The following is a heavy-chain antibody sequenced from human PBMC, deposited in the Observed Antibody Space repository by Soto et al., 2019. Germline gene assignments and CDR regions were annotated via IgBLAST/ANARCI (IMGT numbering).Heavy chain of an antibody. Sequence: VTGHSTTAGYGFSIAAVSWGIQQKGQGLEWMGGIIPIFGTANYAQKFQGRVTMTADDSTSTAYMELSSLRSEDTAVYYCPSGKSSRIRFDPWGQGTLVTVSS. CDR3: PSGKSSRIRFDP. CDR2: IIPIFGTA. V-gene: IGHV1-69*01. D-gene: IGHD6-13*01. J-gene: IGHJ5*02. CDR1: GYGFSIAA.